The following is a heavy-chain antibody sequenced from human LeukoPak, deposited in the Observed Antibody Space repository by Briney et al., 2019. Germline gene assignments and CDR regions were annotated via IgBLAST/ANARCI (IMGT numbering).Heavy chain of an antibody. D-gene: IGHD6-6*01. Sequence: PSESLSLTCTVSGGSISSYCWRWIRQPPGKGLEWMGYIYYTGNTNYNPALKSRITISVDTPKDQCSLKLSSVTAADTAFYYCARSASSSSRSAFDIWGQGTMVAVSS. CDR3: ARSASSSSRSAFDI. V-gene: IGHV4-59*01. CDR2: IYYTGNT. CDR1: GGSISSYC. J-gene: IGHJ3*02.